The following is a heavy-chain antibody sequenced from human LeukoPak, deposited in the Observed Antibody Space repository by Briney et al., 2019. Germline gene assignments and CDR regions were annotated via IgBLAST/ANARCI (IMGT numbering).Heavy chain of an antibody. CDR3: ARIIAGRLDY. CDR1: GDSISRDS. D-gene: IGHD6-6*01. J-gene: IGHJ4*02. V-gene: IGHV4-59*01. CDR2: IYYSGGT. Sequence: SETLSLTCTVSGDSISRDSWSWIRQAPGKRLEWIGDIYYSGGTNYDPSLKSRVTISVDTSKNQFSLRLNSVTAADTAVYYCARIIAGRLDYWGQGTLVTVSS.